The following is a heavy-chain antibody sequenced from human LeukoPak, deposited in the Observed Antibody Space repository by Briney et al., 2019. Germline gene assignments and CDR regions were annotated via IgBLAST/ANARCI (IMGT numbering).Heavy chain of an antibody. J-gene: IGHJ4*02. Sequence: SETLSLTCTVSGGSISSSSYYWGWIRQPPGKGLEWIGSIYYSGSTYYNPSLKSRVTISVDTSKNQFSLKLSSVTAADTAVHCCARESGEMATIGFDYWGQGTLVTVSS. CDR2: IYYSGST. V-gene: IGHV4-39*07. D-gene: IGHD5-24*01. CDR1: GGSISSSSYY. CDR3: ARESGEMATIGFDY.